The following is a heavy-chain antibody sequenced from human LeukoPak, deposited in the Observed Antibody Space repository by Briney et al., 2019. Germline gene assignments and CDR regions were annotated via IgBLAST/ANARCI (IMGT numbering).Heavy chain of an antibody. J-gene: IGHJ4*02. CDR3: ASKGSGSWDYFDY. CDR1: GGTFSSYA. Sequence: GASVKVSCKASGGTFSSYAISWVRQAPGQGLEWMGGIIPIFGTANYAQKFQGRVTITADKSTSTAYMELSSLRSEDTAVYYCASKGSGSWDYFDYWGQGTLVTVSS. V-gene: IGHV1-69*06. D-gene: IGHD1-26*01. CDR2: IIPIFGTA.